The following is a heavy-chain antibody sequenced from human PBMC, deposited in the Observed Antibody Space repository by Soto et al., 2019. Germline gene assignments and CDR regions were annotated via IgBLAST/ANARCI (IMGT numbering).Heavy chain of an antibody. CDR3: ARDHGGSTWFVGVYYFFGMEV. Sequence: EVQLVESGGDLVQPGGSLRLSCAASGFIFSDYTMTWVRQAPGRGLEFVSHISSSGGAIFYAESVKGRFTVSRDNAKNSLYLQMNSLRDEDTAVYFCARDHGGSTWFVGVYYFFGMEVWGQGTAVTVSS. J-gene: IGHJ6*02. D-gene: IGHD6-13*01. CDR2: ISSSGGAI. V-gene: IGHV3-48*02. CDR1: GFIFSDYT.